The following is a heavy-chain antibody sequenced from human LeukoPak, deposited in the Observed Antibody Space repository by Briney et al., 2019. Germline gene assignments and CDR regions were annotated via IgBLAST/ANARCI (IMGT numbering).Heavy chain of an antibody. CDR2: IYYSGST. CDR1: GGSISSYY. J-gene: IGHJ6*03. CDR3: ARAGMVVTPNYYYYYYMDV. D-gene: IGHD4-23*01. V-gene: IGHV4-59*01. Sequence: PSETLSLTCTVSGGSISSYYWSWLRQPPGKGLEWIGYIYYSGSTNYNPSLTSRVTISVDMSKNQFSLKLSSVTAADTAVYYCARAGMVVTPNYYYYYYMDVWGKGTTVTVSS.